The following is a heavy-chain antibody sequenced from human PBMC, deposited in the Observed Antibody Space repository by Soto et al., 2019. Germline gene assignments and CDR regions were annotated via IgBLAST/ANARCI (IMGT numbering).Heavy chain of an antibody. J-gene: IGHJ4*02. CDR1: GGSVSSGSYY. Sequence: PSETLSLTCTVSGGSVSSGSYYWSWVRQPPGKGLEWIGYIYYSGSTNYNPSLKSRVTISVDTSKNQFSLKLSSVTAADTAVYYCASYYDSSGYPSFDYWGQGTLVTVSS. CDR3: ASYYDSSGYPSFDY. CDR2: IYYSGST. V-gene: IGHV4-61*01. D-gene: IGHD3-22*01.